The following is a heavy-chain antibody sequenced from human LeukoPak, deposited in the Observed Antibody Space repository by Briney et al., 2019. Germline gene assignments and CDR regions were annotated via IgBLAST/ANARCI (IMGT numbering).Heavy chain of an antibody. CDR3: ARGALGPYYDFWSGYYSGGYFDY. V-gene: IGHV3-21*01. CDR2: IGSSSSYI. J-gene: IGHJ4*02. Sequence: GGSLRLSCAASGFTFSSYSMNWVRQAPGKGLEWASSIGSSSSYIYYADSVKGRFTISRDNAKNSLYLQMNSLRAEDTAVYYCARGALGPYYDFWSGYYSGGYFDYWGQGTLVTVSS. CDR1: GFTFSSYS. D-gene: IGHD3-3*01.